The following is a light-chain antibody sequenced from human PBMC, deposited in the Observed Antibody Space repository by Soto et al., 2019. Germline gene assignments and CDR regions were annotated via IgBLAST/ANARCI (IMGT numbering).Light chain of an antibody. CDR1: SSDVGGYNY. Sequence: QSVLTQPPSASGSLGQSVTISCTGTSSDVGGYNYVSWHQQHPGKAPKLMIYEVTKRPSGVPDRFSGSKSGKTASLTVSGLQAEDEADYYCSSFAGGGNPVLFGGGTKLTVL. CDR2: EVT. CDR3: SSFAGGGNPVL. J-gene: IGLJ2*01. V-gene: IGLV2-8*01.